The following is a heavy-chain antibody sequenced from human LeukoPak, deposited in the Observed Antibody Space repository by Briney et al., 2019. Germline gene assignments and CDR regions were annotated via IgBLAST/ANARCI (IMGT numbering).Heavy chain of an antibody. Sequence: GGSLRLSCAASGFTFSSYGMHWVRQAPGRGLEGVAAIWYDGSNKYYADSVKGRFTISRDNSKNTLYLQMNSLRAEDTAVYYCARRLYCSSDSCYTGPDASDIWGQGTMVTVSS. D-gene: IGHD2-2*02. CDR2: IWYDGSNK. CDR3: ARRLYCSSDSCYTGPDASDI. J-gene: IGHJ3*02. CDR1: GFTFSSYG. V-gene: IGHV3-33*01.